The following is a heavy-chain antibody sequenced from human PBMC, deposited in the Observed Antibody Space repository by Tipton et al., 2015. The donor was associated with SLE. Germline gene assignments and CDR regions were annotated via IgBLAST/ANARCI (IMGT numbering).Heavy chain of an antibody. CDR1: GYTFTSYG. CDR2: ISAYNGNT. Sequence: QVQLVQSGAEVKKPGASVKVSCKASGYTFTSYGISWVRQAPGQGLEWMGWISAYNGNTKYAQNIQGRVTMTTDTSTGTAIMELGSLRSDDTAVYYCARDQFVWGSDGAAGSWGQGTLVTVSS. J-gene: IGHJ5*02. V-gene: IGHV1-18*01. D-gene: IGHD3-16*01. CDR3: ARDQFVWGSDGAAGS.